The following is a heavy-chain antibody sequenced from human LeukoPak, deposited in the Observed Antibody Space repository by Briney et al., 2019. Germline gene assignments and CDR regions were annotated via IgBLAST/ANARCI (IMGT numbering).Heavy chain of an antibody. CDR3: ARDISGYYYFDY. Sequence: GGSLRLSCAASGFTFSNYGMHWVRQAPGKGLEWVAVIWYDGSNKYYADSVKGRFIISRDNSKNTLYLQMNSLRAEDTAVYYCARDISGYYYFDYWGQGTLVTVSS. V-gene: IGHV3-33*01. D-gene: IGHD3-22*01. J-gene: IGHJ4*02. CDR2: IWYDGSNK. CDR1: GFTFSNYG.